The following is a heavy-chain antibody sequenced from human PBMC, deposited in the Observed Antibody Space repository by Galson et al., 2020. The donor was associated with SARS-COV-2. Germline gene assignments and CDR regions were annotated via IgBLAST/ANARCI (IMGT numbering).Heavy chain of an antibody. CDR1: GGSFSGYY. CDR3: ARGRIPPRNPYYCSGGSCYGKLNWFDP. J-gene: IGHJ5*02. Sequence: SETLSLTCAVYGGSFSGYYWSWIRQPPGKGLEWIGDINHSGSTNYNPSLKSRVTISVDTSKNQFSLKLSSVTAADTAVYYCARGRIPPRNPYYCSGGSCYGKLNWFDPWGQGTLVTVSS. D-gene: IGHD2-15*01. CDR2: INHSGST. V-gene: IGHV4-34*01.